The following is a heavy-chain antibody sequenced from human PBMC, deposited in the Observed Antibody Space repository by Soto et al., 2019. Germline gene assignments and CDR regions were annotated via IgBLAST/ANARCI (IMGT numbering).Heavy chain of an antibody. Sequence: VQLVESGGGLVQPGGSLRLSCAASGFTVSSNYMSWVRQAPGKGLEWVSVIYSGGSTYYADSVKGRFTISRDNSKNTLYLQMNSLRAEDTAVYYCARDLYGDYVLGWFDPWGQGTLVTVSS. V-gene: IGHV3-66*01. D-gene: IGHD4-17*01. CDR2: IYSGGST. J-gene: IGHJ5*02. CDR3: ARDLYGDYVLGWFDP. CDR1: GFTVSSNY.